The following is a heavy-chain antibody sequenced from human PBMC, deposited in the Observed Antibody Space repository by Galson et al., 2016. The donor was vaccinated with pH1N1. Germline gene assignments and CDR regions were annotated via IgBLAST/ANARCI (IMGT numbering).Heavy chain of an antibody. V-gene: IGHV3-30*04. CDR1: GFTLSCCA. CDR2: ISKDGNNV. J-gene: IGHJ4*02. D-gene: IGHD4-11*01. Sequence: SLRLSCAASGFTLSCCAMHWVRQAPGKGLECVALISKDGNNVYYADSVKGRFTISRDSSNNTLYLQMNSLRTEDTAIYYGARSRDFSFDYWGQGALVTVAS. CDR3: ARSRDFSFDY.